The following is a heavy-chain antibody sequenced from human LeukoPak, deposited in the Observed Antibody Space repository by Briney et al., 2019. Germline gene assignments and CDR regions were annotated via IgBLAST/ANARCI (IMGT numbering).Heavy chain of an antibody. J-gene: IGHJ5*02. CDR3: ARDRSKVPAADHLFDP. CDR2: ISYDGSNK. D-gene: IGHD2-2*01. V-gene: IGHV3-30-3*01. Sequence: GRSLRLSCAAYGFTFSSYSMPWVRQAPGKGLGWEPVISYDGSNKYYADSVKGRFTISRDNSKNTLYLQMNSLRAEDTAVYYCARDRSKVPAADHLFDPWGQGTLVTVSS. CDR1: GFTFSSYS.